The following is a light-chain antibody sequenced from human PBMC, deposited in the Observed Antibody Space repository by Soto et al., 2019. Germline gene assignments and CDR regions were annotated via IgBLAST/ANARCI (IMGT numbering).Light chain of an antibody. CDR2: WAS. CDR1: QSVLSSSNNKNY. J-gene: IGKJ5*01. V-gene: IGKV4-1*01. CDR3: QQYYSTPIT. Sequence: DIVMTQSPDSLAVSLGERATINCKSSQSVLSSSNNKNYLAWYQQKQGQPXKXXIYWASTRESGVPDRFSGSGSGTDLTITISSLQAEDVEVYYCQQYYSTPITFGQGTRLEI.